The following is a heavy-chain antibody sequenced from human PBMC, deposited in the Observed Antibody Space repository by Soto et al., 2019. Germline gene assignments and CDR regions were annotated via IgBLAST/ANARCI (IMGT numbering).Heavy chain of an antibody. J-gene: IGHJ4*02. CDR2: ISYDGSKK. CDR3: TRDMDYGDRAFGDY. CDR1: GFTFSSFA. Sequence: VGSLRLSCAASGFTFSSFAMYWVRQAPGEGLEWLAVISYDGSKKYYADSVRGRFTISRDNSENTLYLQMNGLRSEDTAVYYCTRDMDYGDRAFGDYWGQGTLVTVSS. D-gene: IGHD4-17*01. V-gene: IGHV3-30*04.